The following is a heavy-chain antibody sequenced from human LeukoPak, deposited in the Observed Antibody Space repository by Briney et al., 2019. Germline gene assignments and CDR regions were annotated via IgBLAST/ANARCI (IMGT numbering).Heavy chain of an antibody. CDR2: IDPSDSYT. D-gene: IGHD4-17*01. CDR1: GYSFTSYW. CDR3: ARHRRYGNSAYYFDY. J-gene: IGHJ4*02. V-gene: IGHV5-10-1*04. Sequence: GESLKISCKGSGYSFTSYWISWVRQMPGKGLEWMGRIDPSDSYTNYSPSFQGQVTISADKSISTAYLQWSSLKASDTAMYYCARHRRYGNSAYYFDYWGQGTLVTVSA.